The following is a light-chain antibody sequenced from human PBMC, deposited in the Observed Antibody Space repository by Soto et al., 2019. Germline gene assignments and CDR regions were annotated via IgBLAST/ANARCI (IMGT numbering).Light chain of an antibody. J-gene: IGKJ1*01. CDR2: GAS. CDR3: QQRSNWPPT. Sequence: IVLTQSPGNLSLSPGDRATLSCGASQTVSGNYLAWYQQKPGQVPRLLIYGASSRAIGIPDRFSGSGSGTDFALTISRLEPEDFAVYYCQQRSNWPPTFGQGTKVDI. CDR1: QTVSGNY. V-gene: IGKV3D-20*02.